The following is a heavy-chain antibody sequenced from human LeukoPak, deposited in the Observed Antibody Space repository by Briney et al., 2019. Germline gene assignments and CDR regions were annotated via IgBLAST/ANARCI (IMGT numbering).Heavy chain of an antibody. CDR3: ARGKRYCSGGSCNWFDP. V-gene: IGHV4-59*01. D-gene: IGHD2-15*01. CDR2: IYYSGST. Sequence: SETLSLTRTVSGGSISSYYWSWIRQPPGKGLEWIGYIYYSGSTNYNPSLKSRVTISVDTSKNQFSLKLSSVTAADTAVYYCARGKRYCSGGSCNWFDPWGQGTLVTVS. J-gene: IGHJ5*02. CDR1: GGSISSYY.